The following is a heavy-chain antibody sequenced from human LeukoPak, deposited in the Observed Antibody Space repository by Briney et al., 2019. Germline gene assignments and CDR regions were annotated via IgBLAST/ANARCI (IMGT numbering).Heavy chain of an antibody. Sequence: PGGSLRLSCTASEFTFGDYAMSWFRQAPGKGLECVCFIRSKAYGGTTEYAASVKGRFTISRDDSKSITYLQMNSLKTENTAVYYCTRDRDDSSGYLFSYWGQGTLVTVSS. CDR1: EFTFGDYA. CDR2: IRSKAYGGTT. V-gene: IGHV3-49*03. CDR3: TRDRDDSSGYLFSY. D-gene: IGHD3-22*01. J-gene: IGHJ4*02.